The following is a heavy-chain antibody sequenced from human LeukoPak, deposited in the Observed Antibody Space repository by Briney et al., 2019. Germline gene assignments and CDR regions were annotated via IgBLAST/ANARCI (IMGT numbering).Heavy chain of an antibody. D-gene: IGHD4-17*01. CDR1: GYTFTNYH. CDR3: ARESDYGDFEGGFFDI. V-gene: IGHV1-18*01. J-gene: IGHJ3*02. CDR2: ISAYNGYT. Sequence: ASVKVSCKASGYTFTNYHITWGRQAPGQGLEWMGWISAYNGYTNYAQRLQGRVTMTTDTSTNTAYMELRSLRSDDTAVYYCARESDYGDFEGGFFDIWGQGTMLIVSS.